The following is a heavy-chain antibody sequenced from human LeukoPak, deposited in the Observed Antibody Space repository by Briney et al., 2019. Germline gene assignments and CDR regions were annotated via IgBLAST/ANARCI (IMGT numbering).Heavy chain of an antibody. Sequence: GGSLRLSCAASGFTFSSYSMNWVRQAPGKGLEWVSYISSSSSTIYYADSVKGRFTISRDNAKNSLYLQMNSLRAEDTAVYYCASLTAIDYWGQGTLVTVSS. V-gene: IGHV3-48*01. CDR2: ISSSSSTI. D-gene: IGHD3-9*01. CDR1: GFTFSSYS. J-gene: IGHJ4*02. CDR3: ASLTAIDY.